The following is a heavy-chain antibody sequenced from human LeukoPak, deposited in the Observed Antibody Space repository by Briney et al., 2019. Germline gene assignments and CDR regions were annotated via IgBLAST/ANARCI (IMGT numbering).Heavy chain of an antibody. CDR1: GGSISSSSYY. D-gene: IGHD2-21*01. CDR2: IYYSGST. Sequence: SETLSLTCTVSGGSISSSSYYWGWIRQPPGKGLEWIGSIYYSGSTYYNPSLKSRVTISVDTSKNQFSLKLSSVTAADTAVYYCACYSSWEWLRPGVLFDYWGQGTLVTVSS. V-gene: IGHV4-39*07. CDR3: ACYSSWEWLRPGVLFDY. J-gene: IGHJ4*02.